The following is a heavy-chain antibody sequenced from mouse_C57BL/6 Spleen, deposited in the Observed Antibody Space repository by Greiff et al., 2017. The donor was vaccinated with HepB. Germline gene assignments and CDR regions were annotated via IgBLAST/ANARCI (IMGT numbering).Heavy chain of an antibody. V-gene: IGHV14-4*01. CDR3: IVGRRLVY. D-gene: IGHD1-1*02. J-gene: IGHJ2*01. Sequence: EVQLQQSGAELVRPGASVKLSCTASGFNIKDDYMHWVKQRPEQGLEWIGWIDPENGDTEYASKFQGKATITADTSSNTAYLQLSSLTSEDTAVYYCIVGRRLVYWGQGTTLTVSS. CDR2: IDPENGDT. CDR1: GFNIKDDY.